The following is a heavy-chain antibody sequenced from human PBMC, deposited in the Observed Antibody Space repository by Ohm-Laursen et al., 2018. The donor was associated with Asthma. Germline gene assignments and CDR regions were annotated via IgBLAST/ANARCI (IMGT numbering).Heavy chain of an antibody. V-gene: IGHV3-48*01. CDR2: ISSSSSTI. J-gene: IGHJ6*02. CDR1: GYTFSRYS. CDR3: AREWGGMDV. D-gene: IGHD3-16*01. Sequence: GSLRLSCAASGYTFSRYSIHWVRQIPGKGLEWVSYISSSSSTIYYADSVKGRFTISRDNAKNSLYLQMNNLRAEDAAIYYCAREWGGMDVWGQGTTVTVSS.